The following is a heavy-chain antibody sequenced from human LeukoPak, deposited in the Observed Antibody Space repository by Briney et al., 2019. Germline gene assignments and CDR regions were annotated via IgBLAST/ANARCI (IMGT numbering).Heavy chain of an antibody. CDR2: ISSSSSYI. CDR1: GFTFSSYS. V-gene: IGHV3-21*01. D-gene: IGHD2-2*01. Sequence: GGSLRLSCAASGFTFSSYSMNWVRQAPGKGLEWVSSISSSSSYIYYADSVKGRFTISRDNAKNSLYLQMNSLRAEDTAVYYCARGLILGRLGYCSSTSCYSFDYWGQGTLVTVSS. CDR3: ARGLILGRLGYCSSTSCYSFDY. J-gene: IGHJ4*02.